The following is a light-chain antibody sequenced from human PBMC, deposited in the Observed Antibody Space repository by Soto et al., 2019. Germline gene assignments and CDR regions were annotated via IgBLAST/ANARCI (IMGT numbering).Light chain of an antibody. CDR3: QQCGSLPGT. J-gene: IGKJ1*01. Sequence: GTLSLSPGERATLSCRASQSVNGNYLAWYQQKPGQAPRLLIYGTSSRATGIPDRFSGSGSGTDFTLTISRLEPEDFAVYYCQQCGSLPGTFGQGTKVDIK. CDR1: QSVNGNY. V-gene: IGKV3-20*01. CDR2: GTS.